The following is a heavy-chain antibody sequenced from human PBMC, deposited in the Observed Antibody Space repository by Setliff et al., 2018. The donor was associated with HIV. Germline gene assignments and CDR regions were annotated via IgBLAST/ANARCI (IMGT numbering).Heavy chain of an antibody. CDR2: IIPNSGGT. CDR3: ATKLHCTNGVCLDAFDI. D-gene: IGHD2-8*01. Sequence: ASVKVSCKASGYTFTGYYVHWVRQAPGQGLEWMGRIIPNSGGTNYAQKFQGRVTMTRDTSISTAYMELTRLRSDDTAVYYCATKLHCTNGVCLDAFDIWGQGTMVTVSS. J-gene: IGHJ3*02. V-gene: IGHV1-2*06. CDR1: GYTFTGYY.